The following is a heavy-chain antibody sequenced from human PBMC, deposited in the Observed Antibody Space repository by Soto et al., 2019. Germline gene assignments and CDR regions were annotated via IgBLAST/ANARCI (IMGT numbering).Heavy chain of an antibody. D-gene: IGHD3-3*01. Sequence: QVQLVQSGAEVKKPGSSVEASCKASGGTFSSYAISWVRQAPGQGLEWMGGIIPIFGTANYAQKFQGRVTITADESTSTAYMELSSLRSGNTAVYYCARVRDWSGYPNWFDPWGQGTLVTASS. CDR2: IIPIFGTA. J-gene: IGHJ5*02. CDR1: GGTFSSYA. CDR3: ARVRDWSGYPNWFDP. V-gene: IGHV1-69*12.